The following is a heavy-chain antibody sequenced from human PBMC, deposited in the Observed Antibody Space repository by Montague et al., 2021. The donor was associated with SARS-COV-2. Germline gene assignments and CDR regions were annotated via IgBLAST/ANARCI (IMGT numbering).Heavy chain of an antibody. CDR1: GGSFSGYY. D-gene: IGHD3-3*01. Sequence: TLSLTCAVHGGSFSGYYWNWIRQHPGKGLEWIGYIYYSGSTYYNPSLKSRVTISVDTSKNQFSLKLSSVTAADTAVYYCARASSITIFGVVNQFDYWGQGTLVTVSS. J-gene: IGHJ4*02. V-gene: IGHV4-31*11. CDR3: ARASSITIFGVVNQFDY. CDR2: IYYSGST.